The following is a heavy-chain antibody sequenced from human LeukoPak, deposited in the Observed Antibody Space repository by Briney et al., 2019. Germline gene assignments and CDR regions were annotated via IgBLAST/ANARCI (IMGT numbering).Heavy chain of an antibody. CDR1: GFTFSSYS. CDR2: ISSSSSYI. J-gene: IGHJ4*02. Sequence: GGSLRLSCAASGFTFSSYSMNWVRQAPGKGLEGVSSISSSSSYIYYADSVKGRFTISRDNAKNSLYLQMNSLRAEDTAAYYCARGPSGWGLMGYYFDYWGQGTLVTVSS. CDR3: ARGPSGWGLMGYYFDY. D-gene: IGHD6-19*01. V-gene: IGHV3-21*01.